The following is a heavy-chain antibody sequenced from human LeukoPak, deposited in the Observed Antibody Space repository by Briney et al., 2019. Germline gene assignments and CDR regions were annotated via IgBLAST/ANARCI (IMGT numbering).Heavy chain of an antibody. D-gene: IGHD6-13*01. J-gene: IGHJ5*02. V-gene: IGHV5-51*01. Sequence: GESLKISCKGSGYSFTSYWIGWVRQMPGKGLEWMGIIYPGDSDTRYSPSFQGQVTISADKSISTAYLQWSSLKASGTAMYYCARGIAAAPWVHNWFDPWGQGTLVTVSS. CDR1: GYSFTSYW. CDR2: IYPGDSDT. CDR3: ARGIAAAPWVHNWFDP.